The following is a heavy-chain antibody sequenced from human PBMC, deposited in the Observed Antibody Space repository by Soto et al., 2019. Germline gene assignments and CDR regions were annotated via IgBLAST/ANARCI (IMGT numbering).Heavy chain of an antibody. CDR1: GFTFSSYA. V-gene: IGHV3-30-3*01. J-gene: IGHJ4*02. Sequence: QVPLVESGGGVVQPGRSLRLSCAASGFTFSSYAMHWVRQAPGKGLEWVAVISYDGSNKYYADSVKGRFTISRDNSKNTLYLQMNSLRAEDTAVYYCARLLTGTTNYWGQGTLVTVSS. D-gene: IGHD1-7*01. CDR2: ISYDGSNK. CDR3: ARLLTGTTNY.